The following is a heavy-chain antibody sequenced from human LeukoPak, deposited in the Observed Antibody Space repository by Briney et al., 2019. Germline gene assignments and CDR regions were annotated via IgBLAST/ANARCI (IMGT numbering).Heavy chain of an antibody. J-gene: IGHJ4*02. CDR2: ITSSGTYI. CDR1: GFTFSNYN. Sequence: GGSLRLSCAASGFTFSNYNMNWVRQAPGKAMEWVSSITSSGTYIFYADSVKGRFTISRDNAKNSLYLQMNSLRAEDTAVYYCARDPYSSSEGFWGQGTLVTVSS. D-gene: IGHD6-6*01. V-gene: IGHV3-21*01. CDR3: ARDPYSSSEGF.